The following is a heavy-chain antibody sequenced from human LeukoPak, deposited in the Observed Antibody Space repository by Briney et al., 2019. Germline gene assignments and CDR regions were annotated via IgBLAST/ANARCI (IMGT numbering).Heavy chain of an antibody. CDR2: INAGNGNT. D-gene: IGHD3-10*01. V-gene: IGHV1-3*01. Sequence: GASVKVSCKASGYTFTSYAMHWVRQAPGQRLEWMGWINAGNGNTKYSQKFQGRVTITRDTSASTAYMELSSPRSEDTAVYYCARAPPPRTYYYGSGSYYNGFDPWGQGTLVTVSS. CDR1: GYTFTSYA. CDR3: ARAPPPRTYYYGSGSYYNGFDP. J-gene: IGHJ5*02.